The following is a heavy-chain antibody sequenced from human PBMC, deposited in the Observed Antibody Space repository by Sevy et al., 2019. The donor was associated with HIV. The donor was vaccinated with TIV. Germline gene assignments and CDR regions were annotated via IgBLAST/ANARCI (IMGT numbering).Heavy chain of an antibody. J-gene: IGHJ4*02. Sequence: GGSLRLSCAASGFTFSIYAMSWVRQAPGKGLEWVSGISGSYNSTYYGDSVKGRFTISRENSKNTLYLQMNSLRAEDTAVYYCAKDLYYDTSLFDYWGQGTLVTVSS. D-gene: IGHD3-22*01. CDR1: GFTFSIYA. V-gene: IGHV3-23*01. CDR2: ISGSYNST. CDR3: AKDLYYDTSLFDY.